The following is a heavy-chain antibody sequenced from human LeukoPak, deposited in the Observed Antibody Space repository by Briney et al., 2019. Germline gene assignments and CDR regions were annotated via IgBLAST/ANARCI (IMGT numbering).Heavy chain of an antibody. CDR2: IYHSGRT. V-gene: IGHV4-38-2*02. D-gene: IGHD6-19*01. CDR1: GYSISSGDY. Sequence: KSSETLSLTCTVSGYSISSGDYWGWIRQPPGKGLKWIGSIYHSGRTYYNPSLKSRVTISVDTSKNQISLKLTSVTATDTAVYYCARLEQWLPQHWGQGTLVTVSS. CDR3: ARLEQWLPQH. J-gene: IGHJ1*01.